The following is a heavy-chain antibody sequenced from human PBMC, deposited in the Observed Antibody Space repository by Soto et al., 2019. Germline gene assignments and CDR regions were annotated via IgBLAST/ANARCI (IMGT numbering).Heavy chain of an antibody. V-gene: IGHV1-18*01. J-gene: IGHJ3*02. CDR3: AETRLEGSAFDI. D-gene: IGHD1-1*01. CDR1: GYTFTSYG. Sequence: ASVKVSFKASGYTFTSYGISWVRQAPGQGLEWMGWISAYNGNTNYAQKLQGRVTMTTDTSTSTAYMELRSLRSDDTAVYYCAETRLEGSAFDIWGQGTMVTVSS. CDR2: ISAYNGNT.